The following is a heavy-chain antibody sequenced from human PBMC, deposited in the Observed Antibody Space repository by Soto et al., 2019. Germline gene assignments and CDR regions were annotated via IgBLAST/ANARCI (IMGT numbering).Heavy chain of an antibody. D-gene: IGHD2-15*01. CDR3: AREYCSGGRCYYNYYYYYGMDV. CDR1: GGTFSSYA. J-gene: IGHJ6*02. V-gene: IGHV1-69*01. Sequence: QVQLVQSGAEVKKPGSSVKVSCKASGGTFSSYAISWVRQAPGQGLEWMGGIIPIFGTANYAQKCQDRVTITAAESTSTADMAMSSLRSEDTAVYYCAREYCSGGRCYYNYYYYYGMDVWGQGTTVTVSS. CDR2: IIPIFGTA.